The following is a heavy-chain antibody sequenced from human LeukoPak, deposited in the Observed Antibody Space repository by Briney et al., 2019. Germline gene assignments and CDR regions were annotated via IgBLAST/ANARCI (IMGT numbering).Heavy chain of an antibody. CDR2: ISSTSSTI. D-gene: IGHD2-8*01. V-gene: IGHV3-48*01. Sequence: GGSLRLSCAASGFTFSSYSINWVRQAPGKGLEWVSYISSTSSTIYFTDSVKGRFTISRDNAKNSLYLQMNSLRAEDTAVYYCAAPYCTNGVCYGAFGYWGQGTLVTVSS. J-gene: IGHJ4*02. CDR3: AAPYCTNGVCYGAFGY. CDR1: GFTFSSYS.